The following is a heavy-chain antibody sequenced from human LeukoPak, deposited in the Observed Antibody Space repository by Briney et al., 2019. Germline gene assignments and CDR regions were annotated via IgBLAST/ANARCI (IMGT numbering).Heavy chain of an antibody. CDR3: AKILGSGVWYGFDI. J-gene: IGHJ3*02. CDR1: GGSVNSYY. CDR2: IYTTGRT. D-gene: IGHD7-27*01. Sequence: ASETLSLTCSVSGGSVNSYYWSWIRQPPGKGLKWIGYIYTTGRTNYNPSLKSRVTISVDTSKNHFSLKLSSVTAADTAVYYCAKILGSGVWYGFDIWGQGTMVTVSS. V-gene: IGHV4-4*09.